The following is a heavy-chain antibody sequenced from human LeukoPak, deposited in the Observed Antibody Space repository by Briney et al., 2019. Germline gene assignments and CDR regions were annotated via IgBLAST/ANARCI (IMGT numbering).Heavy chain of an antibody. Sequence: PGRSLRLSCVASGFTFRSYAMHWVRQAPGKGLEWIIVISSDGTNKYYADSVKGRFTISRDNAKNSLYLQTNSLRADDTAVYYCARVVFSGMDVWGLGTTVTVSS. D-gene: IGHD3-16*01. CDR2: ISSDGTNK. CDR1: GFTFRSYA. V-gene: IGHV3-30-3*01. J-gene: IGHJ6*02. CDR3: ARVVFSGMDV.